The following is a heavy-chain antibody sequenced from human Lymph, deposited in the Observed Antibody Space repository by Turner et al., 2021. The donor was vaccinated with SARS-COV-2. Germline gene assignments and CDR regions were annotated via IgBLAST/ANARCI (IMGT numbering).Heavy chain of an antibody. CDR1: GFTFSSYA. CDR3: AKDRFTLSSGWEDY. Sequence: EVQLLESGGGLVQPGGSLRLSCAASGFTFSSYAMSWFRQAPGKGLEWVSGISGSGGTTHYADSVKGRFTISRDNSKNTLYLQMNSLRAEDTAVYYCAKDRFTLSSGWEDYWGQGTLVTVSS. D-gene: IGHD6-19*01. CDR2: ISGSGGTT. V-gene: IGHV3-23*01. J-gene: IGHJ4*02.